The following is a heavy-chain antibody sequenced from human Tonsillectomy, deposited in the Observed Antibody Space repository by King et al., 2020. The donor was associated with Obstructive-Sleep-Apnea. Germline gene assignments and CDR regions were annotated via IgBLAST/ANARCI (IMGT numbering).Heavy chain of an antibody. Sequence: VPLQESGPGLVKPSQTLSLTCSVSGGSISSGGYYWSWIRQHPGKGLEWIGYIYYIGNTYYNPSLKSRVTISVDTSKNQFSLKLSSVTTADTAVYYCARSVAVTYFDYWGQGTLVTVSS. D-gene: IGHD6-19*01. CDR1: GGSISSGGYY. CDR3: ARSVAVTYFDY. V-gene: IGHV4-31*03. CDR2: IYYIGNT. J-gene: IGHJ4*02.